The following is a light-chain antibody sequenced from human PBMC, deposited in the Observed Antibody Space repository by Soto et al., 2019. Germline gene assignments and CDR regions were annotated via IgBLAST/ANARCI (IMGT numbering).Light chain of an antibody. Sequence: QSALTQPASVSGSPGQSITISCTGTSSDIGGYNYVSWYQQHPGKAPKLILYAVSNRPSGASNRFSGSKSGNTASLTISGLQAEDEADYYCTSYTSSSTVVFGGGTKVTVL. CDR2: AVS. V-gene: IGLV2-14*03. CDR1: SSDIGGYNY. J-gene: IGLJ3*02. CDR3: TSYTSSSTVV.